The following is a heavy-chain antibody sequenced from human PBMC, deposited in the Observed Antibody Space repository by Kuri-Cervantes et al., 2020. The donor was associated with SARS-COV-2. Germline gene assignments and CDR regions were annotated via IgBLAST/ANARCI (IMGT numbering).Heavy chain of an antibody. V-gene: IGHV3-7*01. J-gene: IGHJ3*01. Sequence: GESLKISCAASGFTFSSYSMLWVRQAPGKGLEWVANMKPDGSEKNYVDSVKGRFTISRGNAKNSLYLQTNSLRVEDTAVYYCAKSGRQYDVWGQGTMVTVSS. CDR3: AKSGRQYDV. CDR2: MKPDGSEK. CDR1: GFTFSSYS. D-gene: IGHD3-10*01.